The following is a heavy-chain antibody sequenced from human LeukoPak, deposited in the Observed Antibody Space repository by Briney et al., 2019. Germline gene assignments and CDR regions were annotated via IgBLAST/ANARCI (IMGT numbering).Heavy chain of an antibody. CDR3: AKDRDHDQYYFDY. V-gene: IGHV3-23*01. Sequence: VGSLRLSCAPSEFTSTSYAMSTVPQAPGPGLGRVSAISGSGGSTYYADYVEGRFTISRDNSKNTLYLHMSSLRAEDTAVYYCAKDRDHDQYYFDYWGQGTLVTVSS. CDR2: ISGSGGST. CDR1: EFTSTSYA. J-gene: IGHJ4*02.